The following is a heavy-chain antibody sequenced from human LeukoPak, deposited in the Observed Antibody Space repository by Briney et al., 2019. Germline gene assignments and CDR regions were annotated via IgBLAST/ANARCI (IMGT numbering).Heavy chain of an antibody. CDR3: ARVWDYYDSSGYYAFDI. V-gene: IGHV1-2*02. D-gene: IGHD3-22*01. J-gene: IGHJ3*02. CDR1: GYTFTGYY. CDR2: INPNSGGT. Sequence: ASVKVSCKASGYTFTGYYLHWVRQAPGQGLEWMGWINPNSGGTNYAQKFQGRVTMTRDTSTSTVYMELSSLRSEDTAVYYCARVWDYYDSSGYYAFDIWGQGTMVTVSS.